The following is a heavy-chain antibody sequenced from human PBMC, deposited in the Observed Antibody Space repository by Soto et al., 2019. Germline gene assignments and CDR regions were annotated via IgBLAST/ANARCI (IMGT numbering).Heavy chain of an antibody. CDR2: ISPYTGNT. CDR3: VMGDNYVRPTPQYV. V-gene: IGHV1-18*01. J-gene: IGHJ6*02. Sequence: QVQLVQSGDEVKKPGASVKVSCKASGYIFVNYGIAWVRQAPGQGLEWMGWISPYTGNTHSATQVQGRLTMTTDTSTRTAYKDRGSLTSDDTAVYYCVMGDNYVRPTPQYVWGQGTTVTVSS. D-gene: IGHD3-16*01. CDR1: GYIFVNYG.